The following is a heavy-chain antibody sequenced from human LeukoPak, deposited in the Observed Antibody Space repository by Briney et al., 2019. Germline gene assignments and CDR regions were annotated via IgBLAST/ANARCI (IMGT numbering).Heavy chain of an antibody. J-gene: IGHJ4*02. CDR1: GGSFSGYY. CDR3: ARRLGYCSSTSCYQFDY. V-gene: IGHV4-34*01. D-gene: IGHD2-2*01. CDR2: IYHSGST. Sequence: SETLSLTCAVYGGSFSGYYWSWIRQPPGKGLEWIGEIYHSGSTNYNPSLKSRVTMSVDTSKNQFSLKLSSVTAADTAVYYCARRLGYCSSTSCYQFDYWGQGTLVTVSS.